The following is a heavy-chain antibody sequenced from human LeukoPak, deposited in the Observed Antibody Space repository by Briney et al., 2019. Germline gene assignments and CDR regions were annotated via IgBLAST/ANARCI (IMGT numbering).Heavy chain of an antibody. D-gene: IGHD1-1*01. V-gene: IGHV6-1*01. CDR2: TYYRSKWYN. CDR3: ARDPWKATYGMDV. Sequence: SQTLSLTCAISGDSVSSNSAAWSWIRQSPSRGLEWLGRTYYRSKWYNGYAVSVKSRITINPDTSKNQFSLQLNSVTPEDTAVYYCARDPWKATYGMDVWGRGTTVTVSS. J-gene: IGHJ6*02. CDR1: GDSVSSNSAA.